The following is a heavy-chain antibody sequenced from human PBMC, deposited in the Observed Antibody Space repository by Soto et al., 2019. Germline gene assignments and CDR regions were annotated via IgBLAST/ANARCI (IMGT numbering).Heavy chain of an antibody. Sequence: QVQLVQSGTEVKKPGASVKVSCKASGYTFTSYDINWVRQATGQGLEWMGWMNPNSGNTGYAQKFQGRVTMTRNTSISTAYMELSSLRSEDTAVYYCARTAGSTYHFYYYVTRGYFDLWGRGTLVTVSS. CDR1: GYTFTSYD. V-gene: IGHV1-8*01. J-gene: IGHJ2*01. CDR2: MNPNSGNT. CDR3: ARTAGSTYHFYYYVTRGYFDL. D-gene: IGHD3-10*02.